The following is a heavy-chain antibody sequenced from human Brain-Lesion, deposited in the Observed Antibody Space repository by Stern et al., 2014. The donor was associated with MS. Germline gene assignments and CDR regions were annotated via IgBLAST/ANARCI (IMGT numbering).Heavy chain of an antibody. D-gene: IGHD4-17*01. Sequence: VQLVESGPGLVKPSQTLSLTCTVSGGPISSHSYYWSWIRQPAGQGLEWIWRIYASGNTNYNPSLKSRVSISVDTSKNHLSLRLSSVTASDTAVYYCARDYGDLEFDLWGQGTLVTVSS. V-gene: IGHV4-61*02. CDR3: ARDYGDLEFDL. J-gene: IGHJ4*02. CDR2: IYASGNT. CDR1: GGPISSHSYY.